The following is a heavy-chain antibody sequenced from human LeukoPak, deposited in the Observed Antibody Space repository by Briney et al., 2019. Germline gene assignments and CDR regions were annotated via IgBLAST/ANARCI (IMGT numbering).Heavy chain of an antibody. CDR1: GYTFTSYG. J-gene: IGHJ3*02. Sequence: ASVKVSCKACGYTFTSYGISWVRQAPGQELEWMGWISAYNGNTNYAQKLQGRVTMTTDTSTSTAYMELRSLRSDDTAVYYCARDGYYDFWSGYLAHDPFDIWGQGTMVTVSS. D-gene: IGHD3-3*01. CDR2: ISAYNGNT. V-gene: IGHV1-18*01. CDR3: ARDGYYDFWSGYLAHDPFDI.